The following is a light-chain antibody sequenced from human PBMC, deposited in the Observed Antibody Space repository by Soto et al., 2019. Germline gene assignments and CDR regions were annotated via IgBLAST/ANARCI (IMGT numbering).Light chain of an antibody. Sequence: EIVLTQSPATLSSFPGDRVTLSCRASQYINTRLAWYQQKPGQPPRLLIYDTSNRATGIPARFSGSRSGTDFTLTISSLEPEDFGVYFCHQRNKFGQGTRLEIK. J-gene: IGKJ5*01. CDR3: HQRNK. CDR1: QYINTR. V-gene: IGKV3-11*01. CDR2: DTS.